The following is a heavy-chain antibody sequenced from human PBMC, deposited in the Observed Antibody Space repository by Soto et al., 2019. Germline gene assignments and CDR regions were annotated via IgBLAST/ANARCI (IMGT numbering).Heavy chain of an antibody. CDR2: ISHDSNTK. CDR1: GFTFKRHP. V-gene: IGHV3-30-3*01. Sequence: GVPLRLSYAAAGFTFKRHPRHCIRKDPGKGLEWVSVISHDSNTKYYADSVKGRFTISRDNSKNSLYLQMNSLRDEDTAFYYCASYSYGYIGDHWSDPWGKGTLVTVSS. D-gene: IGHD5-18*01. J-gene: IGHJ5*02. CDR3: ASYSYGYIGDHWSDP.